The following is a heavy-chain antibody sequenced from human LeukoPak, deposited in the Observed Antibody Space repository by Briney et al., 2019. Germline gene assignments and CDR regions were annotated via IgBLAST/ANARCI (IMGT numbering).Heavy chain of an antibody. Sequence: PGRSLRLSCAASGFTFSSYGMHWDRQAPGKGLEWVAVISYDGSNKYYADSVKGRFTISRDNSKNTLYLQMNSLRAEDTAVYYCATIRTKPDSSSWPYYFDYWGQGTLVTVSS. V-gene: IGHV3-30*03. CDR2: ISYDGSNK. CDR1: GFTFSSYG. CDR3: ATIRTKPDSSSWPYYFDY. D-gene: IGHD6-13*01. J-gene: IGHJ4*02.